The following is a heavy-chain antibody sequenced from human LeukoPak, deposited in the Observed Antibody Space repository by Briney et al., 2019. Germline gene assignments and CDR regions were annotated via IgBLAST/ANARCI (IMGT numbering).Heavy chain of an antibody. Sequence: SETLSLTCTVSGGSISTYYWSWIRQPAGKGLEWIGRIYNSGSTNYNSSLKSRVTMSVDTSKNQFSLRLNSVTAADTAVYYCARERTEYSGNYVFDYWGQGTLVTVSS. CDR3: ARERTEYSGNYVFDY. D-gene: IGHD1-26*01. J-gene: IGHJ4*02. V-gene: IGHV4-4*07. CDR2: IYNSGST. CDR1: GGSISTYY.